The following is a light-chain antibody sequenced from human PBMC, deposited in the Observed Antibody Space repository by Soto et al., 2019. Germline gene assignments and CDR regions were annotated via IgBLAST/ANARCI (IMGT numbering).Light chain of an antibody. CDR3: AAWDDSLNYV. J-gene: IGLJ1*01. V-gene: IGLV1-47*01. CDR2: RNN. CDR1: SSNIGSNY. Sequence: QSVLTQPPSASGTPGQRVTISCSGSSSNIGSNYVYWYQQLPGTAPKLLIYRNNQRPSGVPDRFSGSKSGTSASLAISGLRCEDEADYYCAAWDDSLNYVFGTGTKLTVL.